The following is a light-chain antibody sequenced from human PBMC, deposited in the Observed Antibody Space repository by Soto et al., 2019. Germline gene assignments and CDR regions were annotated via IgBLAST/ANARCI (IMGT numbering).Light chain of an antibody. CDR2: KAS. J-gene: IGKJ2*01. V-gene: IGKV1-5*03. CDR1: QSISSW. Sequence: DIQMTQSPSTLSASVGDRVTITCRASQSISSWLAWYQQKPGKAPKLLIYKASSLESGVPSRFSGSGSGTEFTLTSSSLQPDDFATYYCLQYNSYSTFGQGTKLEIK. CDR3: LQYNSYST.